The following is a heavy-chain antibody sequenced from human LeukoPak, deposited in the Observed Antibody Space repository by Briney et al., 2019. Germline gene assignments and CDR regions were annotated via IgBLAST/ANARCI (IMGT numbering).Heavy chain of an antibody. Sequence: PGGSLRLSGAASGFTFSSYAMSWVRQAPGKGLEWVSAISGSGGSTYYADSVKGRFTISRDNSKNTLYLQMNSLRAEDTAVYYCAKDYYDYVWGSYRPFDYWGQGTLVTVSS. J-gene: IGHJ4*02. CDR3: AKDYYDYVWGSYRPFDY. CDR2: ISGSGGST. V-gene: IGHV3-23*01. CDR1: GFTFSSYA. D-gene: IGHD3-16*02.